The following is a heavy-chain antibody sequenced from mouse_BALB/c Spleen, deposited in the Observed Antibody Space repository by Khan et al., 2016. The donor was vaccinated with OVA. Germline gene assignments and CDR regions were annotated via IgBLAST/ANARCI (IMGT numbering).Heavy chain of an antibody. Sequence: VKLEESGPGLVAPSQRLSITCTVSGFSLTSYGVHWVRQPPGKGLEWLGMIWGDGSTAYYSALKSRLSISKDNSTSQAFLKMNSLQTDDTAGYYCARGTDEYARYAMDYWGQGTSVTVSS. CDR1: GFSLTSYG. CDR3: ARGTDEYARYAMDY. V-gene: IGHV2-6-7*01. D-gene: IGHD2-14*01. CDR2: IWGDGST. J-gene: IGHJ4*01.